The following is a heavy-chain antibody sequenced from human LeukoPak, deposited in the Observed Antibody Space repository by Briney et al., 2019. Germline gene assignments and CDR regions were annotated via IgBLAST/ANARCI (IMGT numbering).Heavy chain of an antibody. Sequence: ASVKVSCKASGYTFTGYYMHWVRQAPGQGLEWMGWMNPNSGGTNYAQRFQGRVTMTRDTSIGTVYMELSSLRSEDTAVYYCARDLRGGAADYWGQGTLVTVSS. V-gene: IGHV1-2*02. CDR3: ARDLRGGAADY. CDR1: GYTFTGYY. J-gene: IGHJ4*02. D-gene: IGHD1-26*01. CDR2: MNPNSGGT.